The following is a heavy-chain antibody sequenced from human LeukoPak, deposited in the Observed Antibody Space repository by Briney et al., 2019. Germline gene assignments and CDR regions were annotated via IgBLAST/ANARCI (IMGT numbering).Heavy chain of an antibody. CDR1: GGSFSSGDYY. Sequence: SETLSLICTVSGGSFSSGDYYWSWIRQPPGKGLEWIGYIYYSGSTYYNPSLKSRVTISVDTSKNQFSLKLSSVTAADTALYYCARVHYYCYYMDVWGKGTTVTVS. CDR2: IYYSGST. CDR3: ARVHYYCYYMDV. J-gene: IGHJ6*03. V-gene: IGHV4-30-4*08.